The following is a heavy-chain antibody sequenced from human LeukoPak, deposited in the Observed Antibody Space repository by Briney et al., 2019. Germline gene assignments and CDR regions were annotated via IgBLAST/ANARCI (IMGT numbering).Heavy chain of an antibody. CDR1: GGSFSGYY. CDR2: INHSGST. D-gene: IGHD3-10*01. CDR3: ARGATMVRGATSHFDY. V-gene: IGHV4-34*01. Sequence: SETLSLTCAVYGGSFSGYYLSWIRQPPGKGLEWIGEINHSGSTNYNPSLKSRVTISVDTSKNQFSLKLSSVTAADTAVYYCARGATMVRGATSHFDYWGQGTLVTVSS. J-gene: IGHJ4*02.